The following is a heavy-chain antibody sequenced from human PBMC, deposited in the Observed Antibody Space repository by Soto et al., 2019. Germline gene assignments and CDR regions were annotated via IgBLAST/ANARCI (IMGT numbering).Heavy chain of an antibody. J-gene: IGHJ5*02. CDR3: AKNVKWFGELFSWFDP. CDR1: GFTFSSYA. Sequence: AGGSLRLSCAASGFTFSSYAMSWVRQAPGKGLEWVSAISGSGGSTYYADSVKGRFTISRDNSKNTLYLQMNSLRAEDTAVYYCAKNVKWFGELFSWFDPWGQRTLVTVSS. CDR2: ISGSGGST. V-gene: IGHV3-23*01. D-gene: IGHD3-10*01.